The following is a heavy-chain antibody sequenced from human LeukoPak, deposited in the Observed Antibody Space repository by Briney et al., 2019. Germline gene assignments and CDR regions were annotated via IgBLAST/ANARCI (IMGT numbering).Heavy chain of an antibody. CDR3: AKALPYGSGSYSVYYLDY. CDR2: ISSNGDST. V-gene: IGHV3-23*01. D-gene: IGHD3-10*01. Sequence: GGSLRLSCAASGFTFSSYAMSWVRQAPGKGLEWVSGISSNGDSTYYADSVKGRFTISRDNSKNTLYLQMNSLRAEDTAVYYCAKALPYGSGSYSVYYLDYWGQGTLVTVSS. CDR1: GFTFSSYA. J-gene: IGHJ4*02.